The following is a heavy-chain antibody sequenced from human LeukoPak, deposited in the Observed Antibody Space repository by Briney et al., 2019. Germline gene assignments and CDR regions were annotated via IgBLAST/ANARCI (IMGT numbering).Heavy chain of an antibody. J-gene: IGHJ5*02. CDR2: IYYSGST. CDR3: ARHLAAGTEGDWFDP. CDR1: GGSISSYY. D-gene: IGHD6-13*01. V-gene: IGHV4-59*08. Sequence: SETLSLTCTVSGGSISSYYWSWIRQPPGKGLEWIGYIYYSGSTNYNPSLKSRVTISVDTSKNQFSLKLSSVTAADTAVYYCARHLAAGTEGDWFDPWGQGTLVTVSS.